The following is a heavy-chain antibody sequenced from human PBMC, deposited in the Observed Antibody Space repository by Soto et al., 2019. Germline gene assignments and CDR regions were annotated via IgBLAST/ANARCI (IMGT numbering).Heavy chain of an antibody. D-gene: IGHD6-19*01. Sequence: EVQLLDSGGGLVQPGGSLRLSCAASGFTFSNYAMNWVRQAPGKGLECVSIISGRGGSTYYADSVKGRFTISRDNSKNRLSLQMNSLRADDTTIYYCAKVPVRPYYFDYWGQGTLVTVSS. V-gene: IGHV3-23*01. CDR1: GFTFSNYA. J-gene: IGHJ4*02. CDR3: AKVPVRPYYFDY. CDR2: ISGRGGST.